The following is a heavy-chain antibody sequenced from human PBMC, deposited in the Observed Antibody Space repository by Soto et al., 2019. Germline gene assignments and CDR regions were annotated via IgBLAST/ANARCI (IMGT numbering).Heavy chain of an antibody. V-gene: IGHV4-34*01. D-gene: IGHD3-16*02. Sequence: SETLSLTCAVYGGSFSGYYWSWIRQPPGKGLEWIGEINHSGSTNYNPSLKSRVTISVDTSKNQFSLKLSSVTAADTAVYYCARAPKYYDYVWGSYRRGLYFDYWGQGTLVTVSS. CDR3: ARAPKYYDYVWGSYRRGLYFDY. CDR2: INHSGST. J-gene: IGHJ4*02. CDR1: GGSFSGYY.